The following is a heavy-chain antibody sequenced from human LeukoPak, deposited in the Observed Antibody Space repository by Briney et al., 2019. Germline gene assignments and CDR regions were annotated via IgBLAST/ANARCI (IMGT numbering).Heavy chain of an antibody. CDR1: GFTFSSYA. Sequence: GGSLRLSCAASGFTFSSYAMSWVRQAPGKGLEWVSAISGSGGSTYYADSVKGRFTISRDNSKNTLYLQMNSLRAEDTAVYYCARDAGYSGYDLGYAFDIWGQGTMVTVSS. J-gene: IGHJ3*02. CDR3: ARDAGYSGYDLGYAFDI. V-gene: IGHV3-23*01. CDR2: ISGSGGST. D-gene: IGHD5-12*01.